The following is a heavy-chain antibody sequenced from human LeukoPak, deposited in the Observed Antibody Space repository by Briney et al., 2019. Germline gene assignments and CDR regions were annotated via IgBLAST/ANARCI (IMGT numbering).Heavy chain of an antibody. J-gene: IGHJ1*01. D-gene: IGHD3-22*01. Sequence: ASVKVSCKASGYTFTSYDINWVRQATGQGLEWMGWMNTYSGNTGYAQKFQGRVTMTRNTSISTAYMELSSLRSEDTAVYYCARGPYYYDSSGYYYAEYFQHWGQGTLVTVSS. CDR3: ARGPYYYDSSGYYYAEYFQH. CDR1: GYTFTSYD. CDR2: MNTYSGNT. V-gene: IGHV1-8*02.